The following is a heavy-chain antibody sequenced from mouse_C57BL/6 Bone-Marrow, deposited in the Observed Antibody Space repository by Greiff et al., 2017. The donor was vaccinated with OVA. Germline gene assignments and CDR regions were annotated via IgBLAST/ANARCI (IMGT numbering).Heavy chain of an antibody. V-gene: IGHV1-26*01. CDR1: GYTFTDYY. CDR3: ASLANWDWFAY. J-gene: IGHJ3*01. D-gene: IGHD4-1*01. CDR2: INPNNGGT. Sequence: EVQLQQSGPELVKPGASVKISCKASGYTFTDYYMNWVKQSHGKSLEWIGDINPNNGGTSYNQKFKGKATLTVDKSSSTAYMELRRLTSEDSAVYYCASLANWDWFAYWGQGTLVTVSA.